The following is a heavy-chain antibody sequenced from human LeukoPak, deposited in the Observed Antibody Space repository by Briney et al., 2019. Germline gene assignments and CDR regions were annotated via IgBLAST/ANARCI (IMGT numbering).Heavy chain of an antibody. D-gene: IGHD3-3*01. CDR2: IKQDGSEK. CDR3: ARDPDGVAFDI. Sequence: GGSLRLSCAASGFPFSSYSMTWVRQAPGKGLEWVANIKQDGSEKYYVDSVKGRFTISRDNAKNSLYLQMNSLRAEDTAVYYCARDPDGVAFDIWGQGTMVTVSS. J-gene: IGHJ3*02. CDR1: GFPFSSYS. V-gene: IGHV3-7*03.